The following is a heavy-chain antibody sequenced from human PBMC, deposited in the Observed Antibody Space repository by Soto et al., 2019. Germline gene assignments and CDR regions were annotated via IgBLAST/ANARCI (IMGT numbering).Heavy chain of an antibody. D-gene: IGHD3-16*01. Sequence: GGSLRLSCTASGFTFGDYAMSWFRQAPGKGLEWVGFIRSKAYGGTTEYAASVKGRFTISRDDSKSIAYLQMNSLKTEDTAVYYCFTVEKAYIWGRDMDVWGKGTTVTVSS. V-gene: IGHV3-49*03. CDR1: GFTFGDYA. CDR2: IRSKAYGGTT. CDR3: FTVEKAYIWGRDMDV. J-gene: IGHJ6*03.